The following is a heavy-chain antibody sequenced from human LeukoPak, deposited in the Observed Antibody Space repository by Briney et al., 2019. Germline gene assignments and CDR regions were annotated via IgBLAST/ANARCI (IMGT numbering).Heavy chain of an antibody. V-gene: IGHV3-48*01. CDR2: IRSSSSMM. Sequence: GGSLRLSCAASGFSFSSYSMNWVRQAPGKGLEWVSYIRSSSSMMYYADSVKGRFTISRDDAKNSLYLQMNSLRAEDTAVYYCASAGTSYGDQFFDYWGQGTLVTVSS. CDR1: GFSFSSYS. J-gene: IGHJ4*02. D-gene: IGHD4-17*01. CDR3: ASAGTSYGDQFFDY.